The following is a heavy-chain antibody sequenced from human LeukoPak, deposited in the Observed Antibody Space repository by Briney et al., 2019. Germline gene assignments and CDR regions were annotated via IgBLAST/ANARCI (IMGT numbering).Heavy chain of an antibody. CDR2: ISGSGGST. J-gene: IGHJ4*02. CDR3: AKDLRGGYYGSGSPCDY. V-gene: IGHV3-23*01. D-gene: IGHD3-10*01. CDR1: GFTFDDYG. Sequence: GGSLRLSCAASGFTFDDYGMSWVRQAPGKGLEWVSAISGSGGSTYYADSVKGRFTISRDNSKNTLYLQMNSLRAEDTALYYCAKDLRGGYYGSGSPCDYWGQGTLVTVSS.